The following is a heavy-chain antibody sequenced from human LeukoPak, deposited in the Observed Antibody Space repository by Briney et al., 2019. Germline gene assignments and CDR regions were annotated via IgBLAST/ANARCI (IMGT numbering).Heavy chain of an antibody. V-gene: IGHV3-21*01. CDR2: ISGSSSYI. CDR3: ARDGDILTGYYKYFFDY. CDR1: EFSVGSNY. D-gene: IGHD3-9*01. J-gene: IGHJ4*02. Sequence: GGSLRLSCAASEFSVGSNYMTWVRQAPGKGLEWVSSISGSSSYIYYADSVKGRFTISRDNAKKSLYLQMNSLRAEDTAVYYCARDGDILTGYYKYFFDYWGQGTLVTVSS.